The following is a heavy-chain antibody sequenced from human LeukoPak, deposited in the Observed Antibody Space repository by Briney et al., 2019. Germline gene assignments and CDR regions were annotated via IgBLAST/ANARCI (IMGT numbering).Heavy chain of an antibody. CDR3: ASSALWAPNYYYYYGMDV. CDR2: MNPNSGNT. J-gene: IGHJ6*02. CDR1: GYTFTSYD. V-gene: IGHV1-8*01. D-gene: IGHD5-18*01. Sequence: ASVKVSCKASGYTFTSYDINWVRQAPGQGLEWMGWMNPNSGNTGYAQKFQGGVTMTRNTSISTAYMELSSLRSEDTAVYYCASSALWAPNYYYYYGMDVWGQGTTVTVSS.